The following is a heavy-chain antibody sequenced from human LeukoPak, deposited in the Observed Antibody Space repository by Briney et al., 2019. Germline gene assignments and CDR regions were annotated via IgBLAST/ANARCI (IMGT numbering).Heavy chain of an antibody. CDR3: VRVRELHY. J-gene: IGHJ4*02. CDR1: GGSISIYY. D-gene: IGHD1-7*01. V-gene: IGHV4-59*01. CDR2: IYNSGST. Sequence: SETLSLTCTVSGGSISIYYWSWVRQPPGKGLEWIGYIYNSGSTTYNPSLKSRATISVDTSKNQFSLKLTSMTAADTAFYYCVRVRELHYWGQGILVTVSS.